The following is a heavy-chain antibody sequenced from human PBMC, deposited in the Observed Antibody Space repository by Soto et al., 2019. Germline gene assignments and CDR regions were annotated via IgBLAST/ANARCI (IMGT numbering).Heavy chain of an antibody. Sequence: GPSVKVSCKASGGTFSSYTISWVRQAPGQGLECMRRIIPILGIANYAQKFQGRVTITADKSTSTAYMELSSLRSEDTAVYYCAIENTIFGVVINYYYYSMDVWGKGTTVTVSS. D-gene: IGHD3-3*01. J-gene: IGHJ6*03. CDR1: GGTFSSYT. CDR2: IIPILGIA. CDR3: AIENTIFGVVINYYYYSMDV. V-gene: IGHV1-69*04.